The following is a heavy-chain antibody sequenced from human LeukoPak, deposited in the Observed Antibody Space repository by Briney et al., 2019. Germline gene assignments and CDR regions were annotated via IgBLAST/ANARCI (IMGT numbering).Heavy chain of an antibody. D-gene: IGHD6-19*01. CDR1: GFTFSSYA. CDR3: ARLTKGEQWLAYYFDY. Sequence: PGRSLRLSCAASGFTFSSYAMHWVRQAPGKGLEWVAVISYDGSNKYYADSVKGRFTISRDNSKNTLYLQMNSLRAEDTAVYYCARLTKGEQWLAYYFDYWGQGALVTVSS. V-gene: IGHV3-30*04. CDR2: ISYDGSNK. J-gene: IGHJ4*02.